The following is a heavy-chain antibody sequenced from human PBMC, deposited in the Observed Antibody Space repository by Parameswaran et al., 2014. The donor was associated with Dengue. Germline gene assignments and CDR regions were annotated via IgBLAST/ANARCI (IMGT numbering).Heavy chain of an antibody. CDR1: GGSISSSSYY. V-gene: IGHV4-39*01. J-gene: IGHJ6*02. CDR2: IYYSGST. D-gene: IGHD6-19*01. Sequence: ASETLSLTCTVSGGSISSSSYYWGWIRQPPGKGLEWIGSIYYSGSTYYNPSLKSRVTISVDTSKNQFSLKLSSVTAADTAVYYCARRTSSGWYDYSYYYYGMDVWGQGTTVTVSS. CDR3: ARRTSSGWYDYSYYYYGMDV.